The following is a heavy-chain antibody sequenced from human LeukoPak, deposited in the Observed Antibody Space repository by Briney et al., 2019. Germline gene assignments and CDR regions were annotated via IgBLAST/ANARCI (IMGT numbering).Heavy chain of an antibody. Sequence: PGGSLRLSCAASGFTFSSYEMNWVRQPPGKGLEWIGEINHSGSTNYNPSLKSRVTISVDTSKNQFSLKLSSVTAADTAVYYCARAHIAAAGTQGGPFDYWGQGTLVTVSS. CDR1: GFTFSSYE. CDR2: INHSGST. D-gene: IGHD6-13*01. CDR3: ARAHIAAAGTQGGPFDY. J-gene: IGHJ4*02. V-gene: IGHV4-34*01.